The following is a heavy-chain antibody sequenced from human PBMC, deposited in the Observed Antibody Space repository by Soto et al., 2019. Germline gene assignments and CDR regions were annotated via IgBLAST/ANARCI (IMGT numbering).Heavy chain of an antibody. D-gene: IGHD6-19*01. J-gene: IGHJ4*02. CDR3: ARGTVAGYFDY. CDR1: GHTFISYY. CDR2: IHPSAGST. V-gene: IGHV1-46*01. Sequence: ASVKVSCKASGHTFISYYIHWVRQAPGQGLEWMGIIHPSAGSTSYAQNFQGRVTMTSDTSTSTVYMELSSLRSEDTAVYYCARGTVAGYFDYWGQGTLVTVSS.